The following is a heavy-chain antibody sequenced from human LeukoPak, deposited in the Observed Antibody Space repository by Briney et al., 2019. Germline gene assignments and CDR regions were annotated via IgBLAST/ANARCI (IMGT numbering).Heavy chain of an antibody. CDR1: GGSFSGYY. V-gene: IGHV4-34*01. Sequence: SETLSLTCAVYGGSFSGYYWSWIRQPPGKGLEWIGEINHSGSTNYNPSLKSRVTISVDTSKNQFSLKLSSVTAADTAAYYCARFTYYYDSSGYPRGSDYWGQGTLVTVSS. J-gene: IGHJ4*02. D-gene: IGHD3-22*01. CDR3: ARFTYYYDSSGYPRGSDY. CDR2: INHSGST.